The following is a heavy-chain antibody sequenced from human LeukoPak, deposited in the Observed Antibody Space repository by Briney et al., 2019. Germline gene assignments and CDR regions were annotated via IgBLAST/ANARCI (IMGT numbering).Heavy chain of an antibody. J-gene: IGHJ4*02. D-gene: IGHD6-19*01. CDR3: ARGEYSSGWPSLLFDY. CDR2: ISYDGSNK. V-gene: IGHV3-30-3*01. CDR1: GFTFSSYA. Sequence: PGRSLRLSCAASGFTFSSYAMHWVRQAPGKGLEWVAVISYDGSNKYYADSVKGRFTISRDNSKNSLYLQMNSLRAEDTAVYYCARGEYSSGWPSLLFDYWGQGTLVTVSS.